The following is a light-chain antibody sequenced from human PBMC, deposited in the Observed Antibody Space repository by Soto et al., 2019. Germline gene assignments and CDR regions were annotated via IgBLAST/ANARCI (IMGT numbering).Light chain of an antibody. CDR2: AAS. CDR3: QQYGSSPRT. J-gene: IGKJ1*01. CDR1: QSVSSSY. V-gene: IGKV3-20*01. Sequence: EIVLTQSPGTLSLSPGERATLSCRASQSVSSSYLAWYQQKPGQAPRLPIYAASSRATGIPDRFSGSGSGTDFTLTISRLEPEEFAVYYCQQYGSSPRTFGQGTKVEIK.